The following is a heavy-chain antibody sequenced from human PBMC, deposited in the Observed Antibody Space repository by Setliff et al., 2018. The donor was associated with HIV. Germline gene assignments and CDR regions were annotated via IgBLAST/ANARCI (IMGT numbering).Heavy chain of an antibody. Sequence: SETLSLTCTVSGGSISSYYWSWIRQPPGKGLEWIGYIYYNGNTNYNPSLKSRVTISVDTSKNQLSLKLSSVTAADTAVYYCARGFREYYDSSGYFLNWFDPWGQGTLVTVSS. CDR1: GGSISSYY. CDR2: IYYNGNT. J-gene: IGHJ5*02. CDR3: ARGFREYYDSSGYFLNWFDP. D-gene: IGHD3-22*01. V-gene: IGHV4-59*01.